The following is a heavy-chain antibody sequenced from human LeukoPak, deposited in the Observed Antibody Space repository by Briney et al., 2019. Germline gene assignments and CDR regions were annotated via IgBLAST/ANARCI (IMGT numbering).Heavy chain of an antibody. V-gene: IGHV3-23*01. D-gene: IGHD1-26*01. CDR3: AKGGKWDVTPFDY. Sequence: PGGSLRLSCAASRFTFNSYAMSWVRQAPGKGLEWVSVIGGSNGITFYVGSVKGRFTISRDNSKNTLYLQMDSLRAEDTAVYYCAKGGKWDVTPFDYWGQGTLVTVSS. CDR2: IGGSNGIT. CDR1: RFTFNSYA. J-gene: IGHJ4*02.